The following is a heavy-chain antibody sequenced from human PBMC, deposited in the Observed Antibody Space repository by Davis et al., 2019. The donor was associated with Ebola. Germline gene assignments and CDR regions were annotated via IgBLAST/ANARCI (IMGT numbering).Heavy chain of an antibody. CDR2: IYYSGST. D-gene: IGHD4-17*01. CDR3: ARDLYGDYVSAFDI. CDR1: GGSISSGGYS. J-gene: IGHJ3*02. Sequence: LRLSCAVSGGSISSGGYSWSWLRQPPGQGLEWIGYIYYSGSTYYNPSLKSRVTISVDTSKNQFSLKLSPVTAADTAVYYCARDLYGDYVSAFDIWGQGTMVTVSS. V-gene: IGHV4-30-4*07.